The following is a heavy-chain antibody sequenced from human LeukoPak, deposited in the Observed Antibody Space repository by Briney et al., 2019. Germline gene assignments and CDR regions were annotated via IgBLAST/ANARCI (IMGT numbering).Heavy chain of an antibody. D-gene: IGHD3-3*01. V-gene: IGHV3-48*03. J-gene: IGHJ4*02. Sequence: GGSLRLSCAASGFTFSSYEMNWVRQAPGKGLEWVSYISSSGSTIYYADSMKGRFTISRDNAKNSLYLQMNSLRAEDTAVYYCASSYYDFWSGYSLSYYFDYWGQGTLVTVSS. CDR1: GFTFSSYE. CDR2: ISSSGSTI. CDR3: ASSYYDFWSGYSLSYYFDY.